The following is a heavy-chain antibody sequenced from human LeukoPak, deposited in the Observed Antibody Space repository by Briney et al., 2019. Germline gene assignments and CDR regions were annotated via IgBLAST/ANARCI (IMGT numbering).Heavy chain of an antibody. D-gene: IGHD3-22*01. CDR2: IYSGGNT. CDR1: GFTVSNNY. J-gene: IGHJ1*01. Sequence: GGSLRLSCAASGFTVSNNYMSWVRQAPGKGLEWVSVIYSGGNTYYADSVKGRFAISRDYSRNTVYLQMNSLRAADTAVYYCATYYDSSGPLLAGYFQHWGQGTLVIVSS. V-gene: IGHV3-53*01. CDR3: ATYYDSSGPLLAGYFQH.